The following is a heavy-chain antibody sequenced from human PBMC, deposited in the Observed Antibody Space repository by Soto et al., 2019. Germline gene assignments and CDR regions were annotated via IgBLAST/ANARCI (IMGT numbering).Heavy chain of an antibody. D-gene: IGHD5-12*01. J-gene: IGHJ6*03. V-gene: IGHV3-21*01. CDR3: ARGIVPTPGDYSSYYMDV. Sequence: EVHLVESGGGLVRPGGSLRLSCAATEFAFSSYTMSWVRQAPGKGLEWVSSSSSGSYYRNYADAVKGRFTVSRDNAKNSLYLQMNSLRAEDTAVYYCARGIVPTPGDYSSYYMDVWGKGTTVTVSS. CDR1: EFAFSSYT. CDR2: SSSGSYYR.